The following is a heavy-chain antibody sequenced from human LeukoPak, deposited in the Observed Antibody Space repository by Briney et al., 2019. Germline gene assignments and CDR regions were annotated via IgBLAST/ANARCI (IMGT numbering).Heavy chain of an antibody. D-gene: IGHD3-9*01. CDR1: GSSFTSYW. Sequence: GESLKISCQGSGSSFTSYWIGWVRQLPGKGLEWMGIIYPGDSDTRYSPSFQGQVTISADKSTSTSYLQWSSLKASDTAMYYCARLERYFDINWFDPWGQGTLVTVSS. CDR3: ARLERYFDINWFDP. CDR2: IYPGDSDT. J-gene: IGHJ5*02. V-gene: IGHV5-51*01.